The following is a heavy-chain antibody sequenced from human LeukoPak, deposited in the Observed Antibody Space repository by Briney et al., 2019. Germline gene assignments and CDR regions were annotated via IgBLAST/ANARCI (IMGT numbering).Heavy chain of an antibody. CDR3: ARVLGYCSGGSCYSSWFDP. Sequence: SETLSLTSLVNGGSFSAYYWSWIRPPPGRGLEWIGEINHSGSTNYNPSLKSRVTISVDTSKSQLSLKLSSVTAADTAVYYCARVLGYCSGGSCYSSWFDPWGQGTLVTVSS. CDR1: GGSFSAYY. V-gene: IGHV4-34*01. D-gene: IGHD2-15*01. J-gene: IGHJ5*02. CDR2: INHSGST.